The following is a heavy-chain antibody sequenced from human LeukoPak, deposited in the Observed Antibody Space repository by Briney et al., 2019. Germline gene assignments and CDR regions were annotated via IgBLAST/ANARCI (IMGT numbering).Heavy chain of an antibody. Sequence: SETLSLTCTVSADSISSAHYWGWIRQPPGKELDWIGTIHHSGSTYYNPSLKSRVTISVDTSKNQFSLKLSSVTAADTAVYYCARGIDFWSGYYSHWFDPWGQGTLVTVSS. D-gene: IGHD3-3*01. V-gene: IGHV4-38-2*02. CDR3: ARGIDFWSGYYSHWFDP. J-gene: IGHJ5*02. CDR1: ADSISSAHY. CDR2: IHHSGST.